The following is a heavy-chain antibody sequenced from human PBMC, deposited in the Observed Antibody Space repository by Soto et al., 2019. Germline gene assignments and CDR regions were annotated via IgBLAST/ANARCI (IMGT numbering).Heavy chain of an antibody. D-gene: IGHD1-26*01. V-gene: IGHV4-4*02. J-gene: IGHJ5*02. CDR1: GASIISENW. Sequence: SETLSLTCTFSGASIISENWWSWVRQPPGKGPEWIGNIYYNGTTTYSPSLESRLTISLDPSKNQFSLTLKSVTAADTAVYYCARGSSGSRQDPFDPWGQGTLLTVSS. CDR3: ARGSSGSRQDPFDP. CDR2: IYYNGTT.